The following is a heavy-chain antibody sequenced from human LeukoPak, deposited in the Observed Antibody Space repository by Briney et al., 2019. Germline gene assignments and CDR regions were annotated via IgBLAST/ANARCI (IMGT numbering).Heavy chain of an antibody. CDR2: IYSGGST. J-gene: IGHJ4*02. V-gene: IGHV3-53*01. Sequence: PGGSLRLSCAASGFTVSSNYMSWVRQAPGKGLEWVSVIYSGGSTYYADSVKGRFTISRDNAKNSLYLQMNSLRAEDTAVYYCARDLAVAGTMGYWGQGTLVTVSS. D-gene: IGHD6-19*01. CDR1: GFTVSSNY. CDR3: ARDLAVAGTMGY.